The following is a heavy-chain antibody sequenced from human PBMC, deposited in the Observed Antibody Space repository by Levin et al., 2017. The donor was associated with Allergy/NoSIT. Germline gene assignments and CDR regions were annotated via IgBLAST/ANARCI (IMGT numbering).Heavy chain of an antibody. CDR3: ARNNSLSVGESPTNWFDP. Sequence: PGGSLRLSCTVSGGSISSTIHYWGWIRQPPGRGLEWIGSVYYSGSTSYHPSLKSRVTISVDTSKNQFSLNLSSVTAADTAVYYCARNNSLSVGESPTNWFDPWGQGTLVTVSS. J-gene: IGHJ5*02. D-gene: IGHD3-10*01. V-gene: IGHV4-39*07. CDR1: GGSISSTIHY. CDR2: VYYSGST.